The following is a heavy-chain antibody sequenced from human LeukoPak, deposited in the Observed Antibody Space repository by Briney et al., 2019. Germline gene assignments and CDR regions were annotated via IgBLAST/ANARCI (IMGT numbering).Heavy chain of an antibody. CDR3: ARGDRSSWFNFDY. Sequence: GGSLRLSCAASGFTFSSYAMTWVRQAPGKGLEWVSAISRSGGDTEYADSVKGRFTISRDKSKNTLYMQMNSLRAEDAAVYYCARGDRSSWFNFDYWGQGTLVTVSS. CDR2: ISRSGGDT. D-gene: IGHD6-13*01. V-gene: IGHV3-23*01. J-gene: IGHJ4*02. CDR1: GFTFSSYA.